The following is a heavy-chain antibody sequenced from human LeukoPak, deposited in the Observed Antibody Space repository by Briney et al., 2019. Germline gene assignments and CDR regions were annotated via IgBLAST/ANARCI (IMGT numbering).Heavy chain of an antibody. Sequence: GGSLRLSCAASGFTFSSYGMHWVRQAPGKGLEWVSFISGSSSTIYYADSVRGRFTISRDNARNSLHLQMNSLRAEDTAVYYCARDLYYLGSGSYTYYMDVWGKGTTATVSS. J-gene: IGHJ6*03. CDR2: ISGSSSTI. V-gene: IGHV3-48*01. CDR1: GFTFSSYG. CDR3: ARDLYYLGSGSYTYYMDV. D-gene: IGHD3-10*01.